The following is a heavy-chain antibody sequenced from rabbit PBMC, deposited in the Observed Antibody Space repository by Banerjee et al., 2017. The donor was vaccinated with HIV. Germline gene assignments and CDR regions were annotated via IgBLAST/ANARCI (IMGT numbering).Heavy chain of an antibody. J-gene: IGHJ4*01. D-gene: IGHD2-1*01. Sequence: QSLEESGGDLVKPGASLTLTCTASGFDFSSNAMCWVRQAPGKGLEWMGCIYVGSSGYTSYASWAKGRFTISKTSSTTVTLQMTSLTAADTATYFCARGIRYDDYGDYVGFFDFWGPGTLVTVS. V-gene: IGHV1S40*01. CDR1: GFDFSSNA. CDR2: IYVGSSGYT. CDR3: ARGIRYDDYGDYVGFFDF.